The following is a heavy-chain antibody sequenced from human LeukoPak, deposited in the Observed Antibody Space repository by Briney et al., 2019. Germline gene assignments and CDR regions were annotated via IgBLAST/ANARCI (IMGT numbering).Heavy chain of an antibody. V-gene: IGHV3-30*03. CDR2: ISYDGSNK. Sequence: GGSLRLSCAASGFTFSSYGMHWVRQAPGKGLEWVAVISYDGSNKYYADSVKGRFTISRHNSKNTLYLQMNSLRAEDTAVYYCARGEVGASDYWGQGTLVTVSS. D-gene: IGHD1-26*01. J-gene: IGHJ4*02. CDR1: GFTFSSYG. CDR3: ARGEVGASDY.